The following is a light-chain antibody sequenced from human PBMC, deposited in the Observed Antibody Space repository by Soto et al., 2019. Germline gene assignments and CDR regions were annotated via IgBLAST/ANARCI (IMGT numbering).Light chain of an antibody. CDR1: TSDIGTNA. V-gene: IGLV1-44*01. CDR2: TNN. CDR3: ATWHDSFYV. J-gene: IGLJ1*01. Sequence: QSVLTQPPSASRTPGQRVTVSCSGSTSDIGTNAVNWFQHLPGTAPRLLIYTNNQRPSGVPDRFSGSKSGTSASLAISGLQSEDEATYYCATWHDSFYVFGTGTKLTVL.